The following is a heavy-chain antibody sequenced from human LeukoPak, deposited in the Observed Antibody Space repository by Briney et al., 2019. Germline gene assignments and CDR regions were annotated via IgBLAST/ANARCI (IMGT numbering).Heavy chain of an antibody. J-gene: IGHJ5*02. CDR2: IKQDGSEK. Sequence: GGSLRLSCAASGFTFSSYAMSWVRQAPGKGLEWVANIKQDGSEKYYVDSVKGRFTISRDNAKNSLYLQMNSLRAEDTAVYYCASSIVGATPENGFDPWGQGTLVTVSS. D-gene: IGHD1-26*01. CDR1: GFTFSSYA. V-gene: IGHV3-7*01. CDR3: ASSIVGATPENGFDP.